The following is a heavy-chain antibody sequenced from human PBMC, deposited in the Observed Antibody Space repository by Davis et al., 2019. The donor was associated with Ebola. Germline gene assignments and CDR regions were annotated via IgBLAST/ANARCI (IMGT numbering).Heavy chain of an antibody. Sequence: ASVKVSCKASGYTFTGYYMHWVRQAPGQGLEWMGRINPKSGGTNYAQTFQGRVTMTTDTSIRTAYMELSRLRSDDTAVYFCARYCSGGSCSSESLDYWGQGTLVTVPS. D-gene: IGHD2-15*01. J-gene: IGHJ4*02. CDR1: GYTFTGYY. CDR2: INPKSGGT. CDR3: ARYCSGGSCSSESLDY. V-gene: IGHV1-2*06.